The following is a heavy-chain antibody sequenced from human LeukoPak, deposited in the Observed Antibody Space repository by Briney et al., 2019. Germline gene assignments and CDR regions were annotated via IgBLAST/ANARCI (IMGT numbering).Heavy chain of an antibody. CDR2: INDSGST. D-gene: IGHD1-26*01. CDR3: ARGVGAKSYYYYYSMDV. V-gene: IGHV4-34*01. J-gene: IGHJ6*02. CDR1: GGSFSGYY. Sequence: SETLSLTCAVYGGSFSGYYWSWIRQPPGKGLEWIGEINDSGSTNYNPSLKSRVTISVDTSKNQFSLKLSSVTAADTAVYYCARGVGAKSYYYYYSMDVWGQGTTVTVFS.